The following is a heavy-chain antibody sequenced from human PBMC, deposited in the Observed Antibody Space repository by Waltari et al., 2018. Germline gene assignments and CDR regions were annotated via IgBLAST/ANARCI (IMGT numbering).Heavy chain of an antibody. Sequence: QVQLQESGPGLVKPSQTLSLTCTVSGGSISSGSYYWSCIRQPAGKGLEWIGRIYTSGSTNYNPSLKSRVTISVDTSKNQFSLKLSSVTAADTAVYYCARTLREVRGVMGYWGQGTLVTVSS. CDR3: ARTLREVRGVMGY. CDR1: GGSISSGSYY. V-gene: IGHV4-61*02. D-gene: IGHD3-10*01. CDR2: IYTSGST. J-gene: IGHJ4*02.